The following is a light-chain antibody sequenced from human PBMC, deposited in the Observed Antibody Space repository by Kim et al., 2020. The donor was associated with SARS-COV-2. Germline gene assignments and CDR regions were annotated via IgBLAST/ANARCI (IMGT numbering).Light chain of an antibody. CDR1: QSVGTT. CDR3: QQYNNWPAGFT. Sequence: PGERATLSWRASQSVGTTIAWYQQKPGQAPSLVIYGASARATGVPARFSGSGSGTEFTLTISSLQSEDFAVYYSQQYNNWPAGFTFGQGTKLEIK. V-gene: IGKV3-15*01. CDR2: GAS. J-gene: IGKJ2*01.